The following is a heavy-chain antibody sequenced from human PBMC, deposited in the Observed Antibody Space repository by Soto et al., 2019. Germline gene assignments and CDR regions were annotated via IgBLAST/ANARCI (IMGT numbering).Heavy chain of an antibody. Sequence: SETLSLTCTVSGGSISSGDYYWSWIRQPPGKGLEWIGYIYYSGSTNYNPSRKSRVTISVDTSKNQFSLKLSSVTAADTAVYYCARSAPTYVDTAMVMNRFDPWGQGTLVTVSS. V-gene: IGHV4-61*08. CDR1: GGSISSGDYY. CDR2: IYYSGST. CDR3: ARSAPTYVDTAMVMNRFDP. J-gene: IGHJ5*02. D-gene: IGHD5-18*01.